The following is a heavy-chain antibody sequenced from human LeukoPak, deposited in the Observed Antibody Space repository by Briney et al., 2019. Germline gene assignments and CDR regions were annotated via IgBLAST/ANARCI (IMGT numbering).Heavy chain of an antibody. J-gene: IGHJ4*02. Sequence: KASETLSLTCTVSGGSGSSGSYYWSWIRQPPGKGLEWIGYIYYSGSTNYNPSLKSRVTISVDTSKNQFSLKLSSVTAADTAVYYCARTIEYLFDYWGQGTLVTVSS. CDR2: IYYSGST. CDR1: GGSGSSGSYY. D-gene: IGHD2/OR15-2a*01. V-gene: IGHV4-61*01. CDR3: ARTIEYLFDY.